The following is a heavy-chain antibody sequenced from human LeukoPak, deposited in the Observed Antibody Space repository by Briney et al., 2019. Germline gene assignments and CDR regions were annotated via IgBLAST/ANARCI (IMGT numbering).Heavy chain of an antibody. CDR2: IYYSGST. CDR3: ARLNDILTGYPNWFDP. J-gene: IGHJ5*02. D-gene: IGHD3-9*01. Sequence: FETLSVTCTVSGGSISSSSYYWGCIRQPPGKGLEWIGSIYYSGSTYYNPSLKSRVTISVDTSKNQFSLKLSSVTAADTAVYYCARLNDILTGYPNWFDPWGQGTLDPVSS. CDR1: GGSISSSSYY. V-gene: IGHV4-39*01.